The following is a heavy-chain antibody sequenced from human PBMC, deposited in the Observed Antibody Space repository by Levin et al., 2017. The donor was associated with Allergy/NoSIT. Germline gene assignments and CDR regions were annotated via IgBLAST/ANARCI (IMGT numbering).Heavy chain of an antibody. CDR1: GYSFTSYW. V-gene: IGHV5-51*01. D-gene: IGHD1-1*01. CDR2: IYPGDSDT. Sequence: GESLKISCQGSGYSFTSYWIGWVRQMPGKGLEWMGIIYPGDSDTRYSPSFQGQVTISADKSISTAYLQWSSLKASDTAIYYCARRGTRDYYYYMDGGGKGTTVTVSS. CDR3: ARRGTRDYYYYMDG. J-gene: IGHJ6*03.